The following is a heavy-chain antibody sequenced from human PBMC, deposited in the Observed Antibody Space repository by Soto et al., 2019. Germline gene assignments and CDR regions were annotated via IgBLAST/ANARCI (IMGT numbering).Heavy chain of an antibody. Sequence: ETLSLTCAVYGGSFSGYYWSWIRQPPGKGLEWIGEINHSGSTNYNPSLKSRVTISVDTSKNQFSLKLSSVTAADTAVYYCAREPTRHTSTFNWNYTSYYYYGMDVWGQGTTVTVSS. CDR3: AREPTRHTSTFNWNYTSYYYYGMDV. D-gene: IGHD1-7*01. J-gene: IGHJ6*02. CDR2: INHSGST. V-gene: IGHV4-34*01. CDR1: GGSFSGYY.